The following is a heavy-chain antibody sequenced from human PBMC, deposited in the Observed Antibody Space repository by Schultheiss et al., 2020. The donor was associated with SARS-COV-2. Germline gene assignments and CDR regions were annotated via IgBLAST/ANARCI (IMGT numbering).Heavy chain of an antibody. D-gene: IGHD3-10*01. Sequence: GESLKISCAASGFTFSSYGMHWVRQAPGKGLEWVAVISYDGNDKYYADSVKGRFTISRDKSKNTLYLQMNSLRTEDTAVYYCARDDGSGSYFAYYGMDVWGQGTTVTVSS. CDR2: ISYDGNDK. CDR1: GFTFSSYG. V-gene: IGHV3-30*19. J-gene: IGHJ6*02. CDR3: ARDDGSGSYFAYYGMDV.